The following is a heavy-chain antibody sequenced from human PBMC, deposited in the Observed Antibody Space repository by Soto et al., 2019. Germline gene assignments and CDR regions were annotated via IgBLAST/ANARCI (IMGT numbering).Heavy chain of an antibody. J-gene: IGHJ5*02. CDR3: ARGNIVVVPAAMRSGNWFDP. Sequence: PSETLSLTCTVSGGSISSGGYYWSWIRQHPGKGLEWIGYIYYSGSTYYNPSLKSRVTISVDTSKNQFSLKLSSVTAADTAVYYCARGNIVVVPAAMRSGNWFDPWGQGTLVTVSS. V-gene: IGHV4-31*03. CDR1: GGSISSGGYY. CDR2: IYYSGST. D-gene: IGHD2-2*01.